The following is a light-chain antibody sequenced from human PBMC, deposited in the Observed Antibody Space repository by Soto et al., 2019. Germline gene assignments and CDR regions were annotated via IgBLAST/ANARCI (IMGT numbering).Light chain of an antibody. J-gene: IGLJ3*02. CDR2: EVS. CDR1: SSDVGAYKY. Sequence: QSVLTQPASVSGSPGQSITISCTGTSSDVGAYKYVSWYQQHPGKAPKLMIYEVSNSPSGVSDRFSGSKSGNTASLTISGLQAEDEADYYCSSYTIRTTWVFGGGTKLTV. CDR3: SSYTIRTTWV. V-gene: IGLV2-14*01.